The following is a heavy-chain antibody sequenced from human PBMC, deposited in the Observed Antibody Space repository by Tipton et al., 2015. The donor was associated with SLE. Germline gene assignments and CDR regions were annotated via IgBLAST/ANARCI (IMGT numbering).Heavy chain of an antibody. V-gene: IGHV3-13*01. J-gene: IGHJ3*02. CDR1: GFTFDDYA. CDR2: IGTAGDT. Sequence: SLRLSCAASGFTFDDYAIHWVRQAPGKGLEWVSAIGTAGDTYYPGSVKGRFTISRENAKNSLYLQMNSLRAGDTAVYYCARALYDSSGYSGAFDIWGQGTMVTVSS. D-gene: IGHD3-22*01. CDR3: ARALYDSSGYSGAFDI.